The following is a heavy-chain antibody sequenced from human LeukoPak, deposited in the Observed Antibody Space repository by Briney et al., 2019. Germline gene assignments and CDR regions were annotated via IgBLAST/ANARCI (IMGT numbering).Heavy chain of an antibody. Sequence: GRSLRLSCAASGFTFSDYGLHWVRQAPGKGLEWVALIWHDGSNKYYADSVMGRFTISRDNSKNTLYLQMNSLRAEDTAMYYCAKDGDAYTEFYYYYMDVWSKGTTVTVSS. CDR3: AKDGDAYTEFYYYYMDV. J-gene: IGHJ6*03. D-gene: IGHD5-24*01. V-gene: IGHV3-33*06. CDR2: IWHDGSNK. CDR1: GFTFSDYG.